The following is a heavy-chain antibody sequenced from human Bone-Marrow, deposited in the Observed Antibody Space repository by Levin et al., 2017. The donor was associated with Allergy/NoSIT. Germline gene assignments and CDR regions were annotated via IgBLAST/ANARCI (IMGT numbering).Heavy chain of an antibody. Sequence: SVKVSCKASGGTFSSHGIAWVRQAPGQGLEWMGGIIPIFGPPNYAQKFQGRVTIIADASTNTAYMELSSLRSDDTAVFYCARLTGDCSGGACLSRYFYYYMDVWGKGTTVTVSS. CDR2: IIPIFGPP. CDR1: GGTFSSHG. D-gene: IGHD2-15*01. V-gene: IGHV1-69*13. CDR3: ARLTGDCSGGACLSRYFYYYMDV. J-gene: IGHJ6*03.